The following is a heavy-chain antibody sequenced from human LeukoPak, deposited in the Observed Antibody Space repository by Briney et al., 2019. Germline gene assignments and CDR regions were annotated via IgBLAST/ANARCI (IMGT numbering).Heavy chain of an antibody. CDR3: ARHTGQWLVSYYFDY. D-gene: IGHD6-19*01. J-gene: IGHJ4*02. V-gene: IGHV4-38-2*01. CDR1: GYSISTGYY. Sequence: SETLSLTCVVSGYSISTGYYWGWIRQPPGKGLEWIGSIYQSGSTYYNPSLKSRVTISVDTSKNQFSLKLSSVTAADPAVYYCARHTGQWLVSYYFDYWGQGTLVTVSS. CDR2: IYQSGST.